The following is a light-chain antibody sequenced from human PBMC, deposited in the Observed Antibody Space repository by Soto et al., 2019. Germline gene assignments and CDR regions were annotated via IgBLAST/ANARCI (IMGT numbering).Light chain of an antibody. CDR3: QQRRSWPPTIT. J-gene: IGKJ5*01. V-gene: IGKV3-11*01. CDR1: ESVGSN. CDR2: DAS. Sequence: EIVLTQSPGTLSLSPGERATLSCRASESVGSNLAWYQQRPGQAPRLLIYDASYRATDIPPRFSGSGSGTDFTLTISSLEPEDFAVYYCQQRRSWPPTITFGQGTRLEIK.